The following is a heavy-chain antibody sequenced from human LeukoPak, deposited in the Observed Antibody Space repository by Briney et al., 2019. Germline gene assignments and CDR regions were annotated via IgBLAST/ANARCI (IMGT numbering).Heavy chain of an antibody. J-gene: IGHJ6*02. CDR3: ARVPIVVVTYGMDV. CDR1: GFTFSSYS. CDR2: ISSSSSTI. V-gene: IGHV3-48*04. D-gene: IGHD2-21*02. Sequence: GGSLRLSCAASGFTFSSYSMNWVRQAPGKGLEWVSYISSSSSTIYYADSVKGRFTISRDNAKNSLYLQMNSLRAEDTAVYYCARVPIVVVTYGMDVWGQGTTVTVSS.